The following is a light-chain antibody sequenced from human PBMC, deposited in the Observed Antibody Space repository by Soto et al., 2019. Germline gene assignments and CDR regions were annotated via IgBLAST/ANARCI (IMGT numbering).Light chain of an antibody. Sequence: DIVMTQSPLSLPVTPGEAASISCSSSQSLLHSNGYNYVDWYLQKAGQSPRLLIYLGSNRASGVPDRFSGSGSVTYFTLKISRVEAGDVGVYYCMQSLETPWTFGQGTKVDIK. CDR3: MQSLETPWT. V-gene: IGKV2-28*01. CDR2: LGS. J-gene: IGKJ1*01. CDR1: QSLLHSNGYNY.